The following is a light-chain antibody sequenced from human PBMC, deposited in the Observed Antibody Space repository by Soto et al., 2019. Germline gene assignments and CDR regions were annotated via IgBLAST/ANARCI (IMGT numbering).Light chain of an antibody. CDR1: SSDVGGYNY. J-gene: IGLJ1*01. CDR2: DVS. Sequence: ALTQPASVSGSPGQSITISCTGTSSDVGGYNYVSWYQQHPGKAPKLMIYDVSNRPSGVSNRFSGSKSGNTASLTISGLQAEDEADYYCSSYRSRSTLLYVFGTGTKVTVL. V-gene: IGLV2-14*01. CDR3: SSYRSRSTLLYV.